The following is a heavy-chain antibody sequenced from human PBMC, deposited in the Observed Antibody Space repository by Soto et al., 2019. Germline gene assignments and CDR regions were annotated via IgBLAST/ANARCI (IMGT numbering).Heavy chain of an antibody. V-gene: IGHV4-34*01. J-gene: IGHJ4*02. CDR1: GGSFSGYY. CDR3: ARGGAMVRGVIDY. Sequence: QVQLQQWGAGLLKPSETLSLTCAVYGGSFSGYYWSWIRQPPGKGLEWIGENNHSGSTNYSPSLESRVTLSVDTSKHRFSLKLSSVTAADTAVYYCARGGAMVRGVIDYWGQGTLVTVSS. D-gene: IGHD3-10*01. CDR2: NNHSGST.